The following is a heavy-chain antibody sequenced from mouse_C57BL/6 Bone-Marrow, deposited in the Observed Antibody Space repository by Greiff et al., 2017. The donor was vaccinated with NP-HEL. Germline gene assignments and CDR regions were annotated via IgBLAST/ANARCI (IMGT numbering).Heavy chain of an antibody. V-gene: IGHV14-4*01. CDR1: GFNIKDDY. CDR3: TSCSLPWFAY. Sequence: EVQLQQSGAELVRPGASVKLSCTASGFNIKDDYMHWVKQRPEQGLEWIGWIDPENGDTEYASKFQGKATITADTSSNTAYLQLSSLTSEDTAVYYCTSCSLPWFAYWGQGTLVTVSA. D-gene: IGHD6-2*01. CDR2: IDPENGDT. J-gene: IGHJ3*01.